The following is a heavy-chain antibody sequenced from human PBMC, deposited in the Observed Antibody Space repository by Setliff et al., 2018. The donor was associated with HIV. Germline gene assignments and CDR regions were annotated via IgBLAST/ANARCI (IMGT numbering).Heavy chain of an antibody. Sequence: KPSETLSLTCNVSGGSIRSSSYYWGWIRQPPGKGLEWIGSIYYRGNTYYNPSLKSRVTISVDTSKNQFSLKLSSVTAADTAVYYCAAGLHYYDSTGYPLTFDYWGQGALVTVSS. V-gene: IGHV4-39*01. CDR2: IYYRGNT. CDR1: GGSIRSSSYY. J-gene: IGHJ4*02. D-gene: IGHD3-22*01. CDR3: AAGLHYYDSTGYPLTFDY.